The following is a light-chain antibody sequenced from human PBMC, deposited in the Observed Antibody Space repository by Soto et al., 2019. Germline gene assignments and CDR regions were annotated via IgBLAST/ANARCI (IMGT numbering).Light chain of an antibody. CDR2: DAT. CDR3: QQRTNWLT. V-gene: IGKV3-11*01. Sequence: EIVLTQSPATLSLSPGERATLSCRASQSVTWYLAWYQQKPGQAPRLLIYDATNRATGTPARFSGSGSGTDFTLTISSLEPEDFAVYYCQQRTNWLTFGGGTKVDIK. CDR1: QSVTWY. J-gene: IGKJ4*01.